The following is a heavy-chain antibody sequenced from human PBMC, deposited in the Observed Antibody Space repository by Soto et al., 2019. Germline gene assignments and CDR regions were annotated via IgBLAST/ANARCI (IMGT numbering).Heavy chain of an antibody. Sequence: ASVKVSCKASGGTFSSYAISWVRQAPGQGLEWMGGIIPIFGTANYAQKFQGRVTITADESTSTAYMELSSLRSEDTAVYYCARELIDCSSTSCRTEGGGYYYGMDVWGQGTTVTVSS. J-gene: IGHJ6*02. V-gene: IGHV1-69*13. CDR1: GGTFSSYA. CDR3: ARELIDCSSTSCRTEGGGYYYGMDV. CDR2: IIPIFGTA. D-gene: IGHD2-2*01.